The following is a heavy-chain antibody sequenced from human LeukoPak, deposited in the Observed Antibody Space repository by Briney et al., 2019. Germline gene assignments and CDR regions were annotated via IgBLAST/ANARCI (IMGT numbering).Heavy chain of an antibody. Sequence: GGSLRLSCAASGFTFDDYGMSWVRQAPGKGLEWVSGINWNGGSTGYADSVKGRFTISRDNAKNSLYLQMNSLRAEDTAVYYCARGDSSGWYGYYYYYMDVWGKGTTVTVSS. J-gene: IGHJ6*03. D-gene: IGHD6-19*01. CDR3: ARGDSSGWYGYYYYYMDV. CDR2: INWNGGST. CDR1: GFTFDDYG. V-gene: IGHV3-20*04.